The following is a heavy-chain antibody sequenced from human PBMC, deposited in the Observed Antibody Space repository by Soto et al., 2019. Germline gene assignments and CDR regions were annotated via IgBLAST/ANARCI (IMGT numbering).Heavy chain of an antibody. CDR2: ITCTGSST. D-gene: IGHD3-22*01. J-gene: IGHJ4*02. V-gene: IGHV3-23*01. Sequence: GGSLRLSCAASGFTFSSYGMHWIRQAPGKGLEWVSIITCTGSSTYYADSVKGRFTISRDNSKNTVYLQMNSLRAEDAAVYYCAKEMTSGYYLFDYWGQGTLVTVSS. CDR3: AKEMTSGYYLFDY. CDR1: GFTFSSYG.